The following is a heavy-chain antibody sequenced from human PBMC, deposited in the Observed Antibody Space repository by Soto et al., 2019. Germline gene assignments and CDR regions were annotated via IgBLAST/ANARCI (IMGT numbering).Heavy chain of an antibody. CDR2: IYWDDDK. D-gene: IGHD2-8*01. CDR1: GFSLTKTEMG. V-gene: IGHV2-5*02. Sequence: QITLTESGPTLVKPTQTLTLTCTFSGFSLTKTEMGVAWIRQPPGEALEWLALIYWDDDKRYNPSLRNRVTISKDTSKSQVVLEMTDVDPVDTATYFCAHTHIGLRQPLVFDPWGQGTLVTVSS. CDR3: AHTHIGLRQPLVFDP. J-gene: IGHJ5*02.